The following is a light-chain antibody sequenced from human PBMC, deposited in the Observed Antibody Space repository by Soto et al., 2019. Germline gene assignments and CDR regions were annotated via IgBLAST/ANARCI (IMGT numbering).Light chain of an antibody. CDR2: DAS. V-gene: IGKV3-11*01. J-gene: IGKJ5*01. CDR3: QQRSNWPPIT. Sequence: VLTQSPSTLSLSPGERATLSCRASQSVSSYLAWYQQKPGQAPRLLIYDASNRATGIPARFSGSGSGTDFTLTISSLEPEDFAVYYCQQRSNWPPITFGQGTRLEIK. CDR1: QSVSSY.